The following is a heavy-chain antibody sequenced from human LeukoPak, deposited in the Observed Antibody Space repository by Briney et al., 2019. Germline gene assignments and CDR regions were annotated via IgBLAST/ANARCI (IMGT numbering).Heavy chain of an antibody. CDR2: IYTSGST. CDR3: AREIYGDYGAFDY. D-gene: IGHD4-17*01. Sequence: SETLSLTCTVSGGSISSGSYYWSWIRQPAGKGLEWIGRIYTSGSTNYNPSLKSRFTISVDTSKNQFSLKLSSVTAADTAVYYCAREIYGDYGAFDYWDQGTLVTVSS. J-gene: IGHJ4*02. V-gene: IGHV4-61*02. CDR1: GGSISSGSYY.